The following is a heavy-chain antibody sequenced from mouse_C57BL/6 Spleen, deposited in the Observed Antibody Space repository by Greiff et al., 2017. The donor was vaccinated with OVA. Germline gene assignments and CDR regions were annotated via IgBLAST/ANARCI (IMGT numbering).Heavy chain of an antibody. V-gene: IGHV3-6*01. CDR1: GYSITSGYY. Sequence: DVKLQESGPGLVKPSQSLSLTCSVTGYSITSGYYWNWIRQFPGNKLEWMGYISYDGSNNYNPSLKNRISITRDTSKNQFFLKLNSVTTEDTATYYCARGGDYYAMDYWGQGTSVTVSS. J-gene: IGHJ4*01. CDR2: ISYDGSN. CDR3: ARGGDYYAMDY.